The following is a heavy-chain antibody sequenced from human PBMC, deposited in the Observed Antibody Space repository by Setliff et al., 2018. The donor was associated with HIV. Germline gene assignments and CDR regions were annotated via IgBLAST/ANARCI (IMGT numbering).Heavy chain of an antibody. CDR1: GGSISSSSYY. CDR2: IPYSGST. CDR3: ARDRRDDYYLTAYFDS. Sequence: SETLSLTCTVSGGSISSSSYYWCWIRQPPGKGLEWIVSIPYSGSTYYNPSLKSRVSLSVDTSKNQFSLNLSSVTAADTAVYYCARDRRDDYYLTAYFDSLGQGTLVTVSS. V-gene: IGHV4-39*07. J-gene: IGHJ4*02. D-gene: IGHD1-26*01.